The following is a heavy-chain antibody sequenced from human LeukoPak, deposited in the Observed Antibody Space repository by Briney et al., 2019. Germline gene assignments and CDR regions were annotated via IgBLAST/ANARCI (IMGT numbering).Heavy chain of an antibody. CDR3: AKVMKGSERLTMVRGVIIKTAGLYYMDV. CDR2: ISASGGST. D-gene: IGHD3-10*01. J-gene: IGHJ6*03. Sequence: QPGGSLRLSCAASGFTFSTYAMSWVRQAPGKGLEWVSSISASGGSTNYADSVKGRFTISRDNSKNTVYLQMNSLRAEDTAVYYCAKVMKGSERLTMVRGVIIKTAGLYYMDVWGKGTTVTVSS. V-gene: IGHV3-23*01. CDR1: GFTFSTYA.